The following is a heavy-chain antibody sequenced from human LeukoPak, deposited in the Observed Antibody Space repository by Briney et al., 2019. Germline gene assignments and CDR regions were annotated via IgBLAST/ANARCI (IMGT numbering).Heavy chain of an antibody. CDR2: IKQDGSEK. V-gene: IGHV3-7*01. CDR3: ARESSSGWEAHDAFDI. J-gene: IGHJ3*02. CDR1: GFTFSSYW. D-gene: IGHD6-19*01. Sequence: GGSLRLSCAASGFTFSSYWMSWVRQAPGKGLEWVANIKQDGSEKYYVDSVKGRFTIFRDNAKNSLYLQMNSLRAEDTAVYYCARESSSGWEAHDAFDIWGQGTMVTVSS.